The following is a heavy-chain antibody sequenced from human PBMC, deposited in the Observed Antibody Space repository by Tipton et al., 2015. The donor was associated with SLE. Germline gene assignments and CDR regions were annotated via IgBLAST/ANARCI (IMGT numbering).Heavy chain of an antibody. CDR2: ITAHNGNT. D-gene: IGHD3-3*01. CDR3: ARMSFDFWRNYEENFDY. J-gene: IGHJ4*02. V-gene: IGHV1-18*01. CDR1: GYTFTKYG. Sequence: QSGPEVKKPGASVKVSCKASGYTFTKYGFSWVRQAPGQGLEWMGWITAHNGNTNYAQKVQGRVTMTTDTSTSTADMELRSLVSDDTAVYYCARMSFDFWRNYEENFDYWGPGTLVTVSS.